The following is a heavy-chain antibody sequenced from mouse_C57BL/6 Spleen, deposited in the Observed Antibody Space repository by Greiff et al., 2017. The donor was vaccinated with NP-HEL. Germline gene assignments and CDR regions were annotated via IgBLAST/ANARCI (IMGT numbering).Heavy chain of an antibody. D-gene: IGHD1-1*01. CDR3: GSTTDWYFDV. V-gene: IGHV1-82*01. J-gene: IGHJ1*03. Sequence: VQLQQSGPGLVKPGASVKISCKASGYAFSSSWLTWVKQRPGTGLEWVGRIYPGDGDTNYNGKFKGKATLPADKSSSTAYMQLSSLTSEDSAVYFCGSTTDWYFDVWGTGTTVIVSS. CDR2: IYPGDGDT. CDR1: GYAFSSSW.